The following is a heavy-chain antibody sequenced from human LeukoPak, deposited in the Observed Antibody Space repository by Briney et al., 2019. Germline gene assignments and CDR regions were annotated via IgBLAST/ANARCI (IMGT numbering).Heavy chain of an antibody. Sequence: GASVKVSCKASGYTFTSYGISWMRQAPGQGLEWMGIINPSGGSTSYAQKFQGRVTMTRDTSTSTVYMELSSLRSEDTAVYYCARGFTVVKSPGDYWGQGTLVTVSS. CDR1: GYTFTSYG. J-gene: IGHJ4*02. D-gene: IGHD2-15*01. V-gene: IGHV1-46*01. CDR3: ARGFTVVKSPGDY. CDR2: INPSGGST.